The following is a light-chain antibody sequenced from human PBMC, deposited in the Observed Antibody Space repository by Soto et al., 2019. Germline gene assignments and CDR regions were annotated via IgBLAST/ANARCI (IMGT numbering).Light chain of an antibody. CDR2: DVS. CDR1: SSDVGGYNY. Sequence: QSALTQPASVSGSPGQSITISCTGTSSDVGGYNYVSWYQQHPGKAPKLMIYDVSNRPSGVSNRFSGSKSANTASLTISGLQDADEADYYCSSYTGSSTYVVFGGGTKVTVL. J-gene: IGLJ2*01. V-gene: IGLV2-14*01. CDR3: SSYTGSSTYVV.